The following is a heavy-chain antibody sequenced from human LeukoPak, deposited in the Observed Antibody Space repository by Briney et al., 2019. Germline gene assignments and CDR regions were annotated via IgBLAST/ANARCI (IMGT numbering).Heavy chain of an antibody. CDR1: GFTFSSYW. CDR3: AITGGPTVTAFDL. J-gene: IGHJ4*02. Sequence: PGGSLRLSCAASGFTFSSYWMHWVRQAPGKGLVWVSGTNTDGSSTMYADSVKGRFTIARDNAKNTLYLQMNSLRVEDTAVYYCAITGGPTVTAFDLWGQGILVTVSS. CDR2: TNTDGSST. D-gene: IGHD4-11*01. V-gene: IGHV3-74*03.